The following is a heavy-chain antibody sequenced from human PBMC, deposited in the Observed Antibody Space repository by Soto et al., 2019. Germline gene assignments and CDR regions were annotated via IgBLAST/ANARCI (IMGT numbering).Heavy chain of an antibody. CDR3: ARVRYDYGFDY. Sequence: ASVKVSCKASGGTFSSYAISWLRQAPGQGLEWMGGIIAGNGNTKYSQKFQGRVTITRDTSASTAYMELSSLRSEDTAVYYCARVRYDYGFDYWGQGTLVTAPQ. V-gene: IGHV1-3*01. CDR2: IIAGNGNT. D-gene: IGHD5-18*01. CDR1: GGTFSSYA. J-gene: IGHJ4*02.